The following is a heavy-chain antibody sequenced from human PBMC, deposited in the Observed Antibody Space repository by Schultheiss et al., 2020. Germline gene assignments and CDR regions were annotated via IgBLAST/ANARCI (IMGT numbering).Heavy chain of an antibody. D-gene: IGHD6-13*01. CDR1: GFTFDDYA. CDR3: APGIAAAANDAFDI. Sequence: GGSLRLSCAASGFTFDDYAMHWVRQAPGKGLEWVSGISWNSGSIGYADSVKGRFTISRDNAKNSLYLQMNSLRAEDTALYYCAPGIAAAANDAFDIWGQGTMVTVS. J-gene: IGHJ3*02. CDR2: ISWNSGSI. V-gene: IGHV3-9*01.